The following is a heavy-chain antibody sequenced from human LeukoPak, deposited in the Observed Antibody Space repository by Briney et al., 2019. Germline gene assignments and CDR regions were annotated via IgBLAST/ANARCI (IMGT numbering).Heavy chain of an antibody. D-gene: IGHD2-15*01. CDR2: ISSSSSTI. CDR3: ARDYAVAPVHWFDP. J-gene: IGHJ5*02. Sequence: GSLRPSCATLGITFRSYCMNWVRQAPGKGLEWVSYISSSSSTIYYADSVKGRFTISRDNAKNSLYLQMNSLRDEDTAVYYCARDYAVAPVHWFDPWGQGTLVTVSS. V-gene: IGHV3-48*02. CDR1: GITFRSYC.